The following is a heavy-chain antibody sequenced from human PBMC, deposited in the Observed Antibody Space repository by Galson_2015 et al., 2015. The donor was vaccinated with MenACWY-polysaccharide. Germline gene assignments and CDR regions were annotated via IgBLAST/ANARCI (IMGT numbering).Heavy chain of an antibody. CDR3: ARVEKYSGSFYILY. V-gene: IGHV1-8*01. CDR2: MNPNSGNI. Sequence: SVKVSCKASGYTFTSYDINWVRQATGQGLEWMGWMNPNSGNIGYAQKFQGRVTMTRNTSINTVYMELSSLRSEDTAVYYCARVEKYSGSFYILYWGQGTLVTVSS. D-gene: IGHD1-26*01. CDR1: GYTFTSYD. J-gene: IGHJ4*02.